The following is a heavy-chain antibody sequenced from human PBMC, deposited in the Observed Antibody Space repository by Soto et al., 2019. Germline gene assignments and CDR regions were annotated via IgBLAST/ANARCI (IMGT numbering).Heavy chain of an antibody. D-gene: IGHD4-4*01. CDR3: AKDFGRGSNYFEAAMGHYYYYYGMDV. Sequence: PVGSLRLSCAASGFTFSSYAMSWVRQAPGKGLEWVSAISGSGGSTYYADSVKGRFTISRDNSKNTLYLQMNSLRAEDTAVYYCAKDFGRGSNYFEAAMGHYYYYYGMDVWGQGTTVTVSS. J-gene: IGHJ6*02. CDR1: GFTFSSYA. CDR2: ISGSGGST. V-gene: IGHV3-23*01.